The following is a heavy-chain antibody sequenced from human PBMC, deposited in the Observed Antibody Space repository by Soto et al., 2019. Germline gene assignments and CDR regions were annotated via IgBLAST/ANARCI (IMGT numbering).Heavy chain of an antibody. Sequence: ASVAVSCKASGYTFASYARQWVRQAPGQRLEWMGWINAGNGNTKYSQKFQGRVTITRDTSASTAYMKLSSLRSEDTAVYYCARSIVVVTALDYWGQGTLVTVSS. J-gene: IGHJ4*02. CDR1: GYTFASYA. CDR3: ARSIVVVTALDY. D-gene: IGHD2-21*02. CDR2: INAGNGNT. V-gene: IGHV1-3*01.